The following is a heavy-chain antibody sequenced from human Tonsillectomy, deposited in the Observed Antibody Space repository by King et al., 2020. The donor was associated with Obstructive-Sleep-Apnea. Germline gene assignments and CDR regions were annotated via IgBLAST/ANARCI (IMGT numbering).Heavy chain of an antibody. J-gene: IGHJ3*02. CDR2: ISTSRSYI. CDR1: GFTFSSYS. V-gene: IGHV3-21*01. D-gene: IGHD5-18*01. CDR3: ARDRQLWSLDAFDI. Sequence: VQLVESGGGLVKPGGSLRLSCAASGFTFSSYSMNWVRQAPGKGLEGVSSISTSRSYIYYADSVKGRFTISRDNAKNSLYLQMNSLRAEETAVYYCARDRQLWSLDAFDIWGQGTMVTVSS.